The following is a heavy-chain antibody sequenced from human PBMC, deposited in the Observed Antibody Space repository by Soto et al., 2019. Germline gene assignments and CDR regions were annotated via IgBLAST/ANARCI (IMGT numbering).Heavy chain of an antibody. CDR2: VYPSGST. D-gene: IGHD3-3*01. V-gene: IGHV4-4*07. CDR3: ARQSHPLESFDY. J-gene: IGHJ4*02. CDR1: GGSFSTNY. Sequence: QVQLQESGPGLVKTSETLSLTCTVSGGSFSTNYWSWIRQPAGKGLEWIGRVYPSGSTNYNPSLKSRVTMSVDTSKNQFSLKLSSVTAADTAVYDCARQSHPLESFDYWGQGTLVPVSS.